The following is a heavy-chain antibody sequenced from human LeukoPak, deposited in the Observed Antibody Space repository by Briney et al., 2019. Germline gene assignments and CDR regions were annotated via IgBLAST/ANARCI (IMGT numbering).Heavy chain of an antibody. CDR3: AKKRVAVAGTHYFDY. V-gene: IGHV3-23*01. CDR1: GFTFSSYA. Sequence: AGGSLRLSCAASGFTFSSYAKRWVRQAPGKGLEGVSGISGSGGSRFYADSVKRRFTISRDNSKHTMYLQMNSLRAEDTAVYYCAKKRVAVAGTHYFDYWGQGTLVTVSS. J-gene: IGHJ4*02. CDR2: ISGSGGSR. D-gene: IGHD6-19*01.